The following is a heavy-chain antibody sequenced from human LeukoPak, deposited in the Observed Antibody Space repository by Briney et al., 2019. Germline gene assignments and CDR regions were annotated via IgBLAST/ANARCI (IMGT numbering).Heavy chain of an antibody. Sequence: SVKVSCKASGGTFSSSAISWVRQAPGQGLEWMGRIIPILGIANYAQRYQGRVTITADKSTSTAYMELSSLRSEDTAVYYCARAPIVDTAIAHELYYFDYWGQGTLVTVSS. J-gene: IGHJ4*02. CDR1: GGTFSSSA. CDR2: IIPILGIA. D-gene: IGHD5-18*01. CDR3: ARAPIVDTAIAHELYYFDY. V-gene: IGHV1-69*04.